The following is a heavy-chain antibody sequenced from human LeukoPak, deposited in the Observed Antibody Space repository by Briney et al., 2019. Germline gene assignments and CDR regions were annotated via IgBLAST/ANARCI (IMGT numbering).Heavy chain of an antibody. CDR1: VFTVSSNY. V-gene: IGHV3-53*01. CDR3: ARYYDSSGYTPGAFDI. D-gene: IGHD3-22*01. CDR2: FYSGGST. J-gene: IGHJ3*02. Sequence: GGSLRLSCAASVFTVSSNYMSWVRQAPGKGLEWVSVFYSGGSTYYAESVKGRFTISRDNSKNTLYLQMNSLRAEDTAVYCCARYYDSSGYTPGAFDIWGQGTMVTVSS.